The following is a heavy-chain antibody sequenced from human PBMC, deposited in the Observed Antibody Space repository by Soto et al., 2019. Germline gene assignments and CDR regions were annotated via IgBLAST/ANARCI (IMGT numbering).Heavy chain of an antibody. Sequence: QITLKESGPPLVKPTQTLTLTCTFSGFSLSTSGVGVGWIRQPPGKALEWLALIYWDDDKRYSPSLKSRLTITKDTSKNQVVLTMTNMDPVDTATYYCALAEFDYYDSSGYYPFDYWGQGTLVTVSS. V-gene: IGHV2-5*02. J-gene: IGHJ4*02. CDR1: GFSLSTSGVG. D-gene: IGHD3-22*01. CDR3: ALAEFDYYDSSGYYPFDY. CDR2: IYWDDDK.